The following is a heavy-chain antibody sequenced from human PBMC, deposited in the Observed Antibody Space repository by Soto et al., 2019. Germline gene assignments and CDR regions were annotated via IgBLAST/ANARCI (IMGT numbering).Heavy chain of an antibody. D-gene: IGHD4-4*01. CDR3: ARGGNRPNAFDI. V-gene: IGHV3-13*01. CDR1: GFTFSSYD. CDR2: IGTAGDT. Sequence: GGSLRLSCAASGFTFSSYDMHWVRQATGKGLEWVSAIGTAGDTYYPGSVKGRFTISRENARNSLYLQMNSLRAGDTAVYYCARGGNRPNAFDIWGQGTMVTVSS. J-gene: IGHJ3*02.